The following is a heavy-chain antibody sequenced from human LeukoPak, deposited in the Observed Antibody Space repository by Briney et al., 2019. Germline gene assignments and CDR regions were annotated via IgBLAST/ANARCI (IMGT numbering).Heavy chain of an antibody. CDR3: ARGDYYDSSGYYNPVFDY. J-gene: IGHJ4*02. Sequence: SETLSLTCAVSGGSISIGGYSWSWIRQPPGKGLEWIGYIYHSGSTYYNPSLKSRVTISVDRSKNQFSLKLSSVTAADTAVYYCARGDYYDSSGYYNPVFDYWGQGTLVTVSS. V-gene: IGHV4-30-2*01. CDR1: GGSISIGGYS. D-gene: IGHD3-22*01. CDR2: IYHSGST.